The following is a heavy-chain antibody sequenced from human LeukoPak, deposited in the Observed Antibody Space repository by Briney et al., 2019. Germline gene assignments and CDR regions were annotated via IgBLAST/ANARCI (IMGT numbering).Heavy chain of an antibody. CDR1: GGTFSSYA. Sequence: ASVKVSCKASGGTFSSYAISWVRQAPGQGLEWVGGIIPIFGTANYAQKFQGRVTITADESTSTAYMELSSLRSEDTAVYYCARVLERRLDYYYGMDVWGQGTTVTVSS. J-gene: IGHJ6*02. CDR3: ARVLERRLDYYYGMDV. D-gene: IGHD1-1*01. CDR2: IIPIFGTA. V-gene: IGHV1-69*01.